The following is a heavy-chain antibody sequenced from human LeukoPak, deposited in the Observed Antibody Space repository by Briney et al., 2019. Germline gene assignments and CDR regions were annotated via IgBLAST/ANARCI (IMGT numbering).Heavy chain of an antibody. Sequence: ASVNVSCKASGGTFSNYGISWVRQAPGQGLEWMGGIIPIFETSNYAQKFQDRVTITADKSTSTAYMELSSLRSEDTAVYYCERGMVRGVVGGGAFDIWGQGTMVTVSS. CDR1: GGTFSNYG. D-gene: IGHD3-10*01. J-gene: IGHJ3*02. CDR2: IIPIFETS. V-gene: IGHV1-69*06. CDR3: ERGMVRGVVGGGAFDI.